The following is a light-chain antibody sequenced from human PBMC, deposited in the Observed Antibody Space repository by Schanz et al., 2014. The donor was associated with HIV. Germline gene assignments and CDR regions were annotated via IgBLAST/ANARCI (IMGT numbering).Light chain of an antibody. CDR1: QSISSSL. V-gene: IGKV3-20*01. CDR3: HRYGGS. J-gene: IGKJ3*01. CDR2: AAS. Sequence: IVLTQSPGTLSLSPGERGTLSCRASQSISSSLLAWYQKKPGQAPTLLIYAASSRASGIPDRFSGSVSGADFTLTISGLEPEDCAVYYCHRYGGSFDPGTPVDYK.